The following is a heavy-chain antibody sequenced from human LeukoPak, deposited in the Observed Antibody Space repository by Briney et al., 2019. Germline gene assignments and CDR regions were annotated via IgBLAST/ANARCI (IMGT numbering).Heavy chain of an antibody. CDR3: ASSKGQQLVFDY. CDR1: GYTFTNYD. D-gene: IGHD6-13*01. J-gene: IGHJ4*02. Sequence: ASVKVSCKASGYTFTNYDINWVRQATGQGLEWMGWMNPNSGNTGYAQKFQGRITMTRNTSISTAYMELSSLRSEDTAVYYCASSKGQQLVFDYWGQGTLVSVSS. CDR2: MNPNSGNT. V-gene: IGHV1-8*02.